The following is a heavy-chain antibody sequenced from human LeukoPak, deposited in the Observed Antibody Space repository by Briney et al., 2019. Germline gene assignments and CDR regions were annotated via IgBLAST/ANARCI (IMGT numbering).Heavy chain of an antibody. Sequence: SETLSLTCAVYGGSFSSYYWSWIRQPPGKGLEWIGEINHSGSTNYNPSLKSRVTISVDTSKNQFSLKLSSVTAADTAVYYCARGQGVNYFDYWGQGTLVTVSS. CDR2: INHSGST. V-gene: IGHV4-34*01. J-gene: IGHJ4*02. D-gene: IGHD2-21*01. CDR1: GGSFSSYY. CDR3: ARGQGVNYFDY.